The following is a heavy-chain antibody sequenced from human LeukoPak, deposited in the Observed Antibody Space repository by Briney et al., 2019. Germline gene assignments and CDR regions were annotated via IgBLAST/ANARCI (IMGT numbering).Heavy chain of an antibody. CDR2: INHSGST. CDR3: ARGLDDSSGYYLDY. CDR1: GGSISGYY. V-gene: IGHV4-34*01. Sequence: SETLSLTCTVSGGSISGYYWSWIRQPPGKGLEWIGEINHSGSTNYNPSLKSRVTISVDTSKNQFSLKLSSVTAADTAVYYCARGLDDSSGYYLDYWGQGTLVTVSS. J-gene: IGHJ4*02. D-gene: IGHD3-22*01.